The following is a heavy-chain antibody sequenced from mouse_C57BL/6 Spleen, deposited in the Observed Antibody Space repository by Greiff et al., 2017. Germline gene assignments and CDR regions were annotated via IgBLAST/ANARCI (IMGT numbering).Heavy chain of an antibody. CDR2: IYPGDGDT. J-gene: IGHJ3*01. D-gene: IGHD2-2*01. Sequence: VQLQQSGPELVKPGASVKISCKASGYAFSSSWMNWVKQRPGKGLEWIGRIYPGDGDTNYNGKFKGKATLTADKSSSTAYMQLSSLTSEDSAVYFCAREGLPQAWFAYWGQGTLVTVSA. CDR3: AREGLPQAWFAY. V-gene: IGHV1-82*01. CDR1: GYAFSSSW.